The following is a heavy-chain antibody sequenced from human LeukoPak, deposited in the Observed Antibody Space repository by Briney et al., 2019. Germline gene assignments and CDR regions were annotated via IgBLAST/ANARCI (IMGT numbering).Heavy chain of an antibody. CDR3: ARALGTIWSFDS. Sequence: SQTLSLTCTVSGDSGSNGDYDWTWIRQHPGKGLEWIGYIYYSGNTYYNLSLKSRLTMSVDTSKDQFSLKLSSVTAADTAVYYCARALGTIWSFDSWGQGTLVTVSS. CDR1: GDSGSNGDYD. J-gene: IGHJ4*02. CDR2: IYYSGNT. D-gene: IGHD6-13*01. V-gene: IGHV4-31*03.